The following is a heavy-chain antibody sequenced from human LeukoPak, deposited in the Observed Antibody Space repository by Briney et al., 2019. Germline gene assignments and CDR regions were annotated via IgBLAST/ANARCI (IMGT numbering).Heavy chain of an antibody. CDR1: GFSFSSYA. CDR3: AKASETSGGSCYQSQGS. CDR2: ISGSGLTT. J-gene: IGHJ5*02. D-gene: IGHD2-15*01. Sequence: PGGSLRLSCAASGFSFSSYAMSWVRQAPGKGLEWVSTISGSGLTTYFADSVEGRFTFSRDNSKNTLFLEMNSLRAEDTAVYYCAKASETSGGSCYQSQGSWGQGILVTVSS. V-gene: IGHV3-23*01.